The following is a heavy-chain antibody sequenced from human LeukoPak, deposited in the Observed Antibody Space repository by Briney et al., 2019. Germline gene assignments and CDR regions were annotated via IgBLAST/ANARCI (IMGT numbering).Heavy chain of an antibody. J-gene: IGHJ4*02. V-gene: IGHV1-18*01. CDR2: ISAYNGNT. CDR1: GYTFTSYG. Sequence: ASVTVSCKASGYTFTSYGISWVRQAPGQGLEWMGWISAYNGNTNYAQKLQGRVTITTDTSTSTAYMELRSLRSDDTAVYYCARDGPPYCSSTSCRFFDYWGQGTLVTVSS. D-gene: IGHD2-2*01. CDR3: ARDGPPYCSSTSCRFFDY.